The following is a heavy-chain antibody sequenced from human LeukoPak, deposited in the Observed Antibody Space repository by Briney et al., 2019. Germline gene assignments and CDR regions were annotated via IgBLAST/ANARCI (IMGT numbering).Heavy chain of an antibody. V-gene: IGHV4-39*07. CDR2: IYYSGST. CDR3: ARALVLHYYYMDV. Sequence: SETLSLTCSVSGDTISTSDHYWGWIRQPPGKGLEWIGSIYYSGSTYYNPSLKSRVTISVDTSKNQFSLKLSSVTAADTAVYYCARALVLHYYYMDVWGKGTTVTVSS. CDR1: GDTISTSDHY. D-gene: IGHD2-15*01. J-gene: IGHJ6*03.